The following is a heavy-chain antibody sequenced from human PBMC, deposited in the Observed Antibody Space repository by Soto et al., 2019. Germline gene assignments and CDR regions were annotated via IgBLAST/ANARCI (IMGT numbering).Heavy chain of an antibody. CDR3: AAAPLITGTELGAFDI. J-gene: IGHJ3*02. D-gene: IGHD1-7*01. CDR1: GFTFSSYA. V-gene: IGHV3-23*01. CDR2: ISGSGGST. Sequence: PGGSLRLSCAASGFTFSSYAMSWVRQAPGKGLEWVSAISGSGGSTYYADSVKGRFTISRDNSKNTLYLQMNSLRAEDTAVYYCAAAPLITGTELGAFDIWGQGTMVTVSS.